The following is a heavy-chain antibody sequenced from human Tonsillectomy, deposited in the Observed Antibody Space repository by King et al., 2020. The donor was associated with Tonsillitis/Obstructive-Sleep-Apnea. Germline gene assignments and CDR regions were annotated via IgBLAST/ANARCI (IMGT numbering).Heavy chain of an antibody. J-gene: IGHJ6*02. V-gene: IGHV4-59*08. CDR2: IHSSGDT. Sequence: QLQESGPGLVKPSETLSLTCSVSGASIRGQYWTWIRQPPGKGLESIAYIHSSGDTNYNPHLKTRVTLSVDTSMNLFSLRLISVTAADAAIYYYARREVVVTFSGMDVWGPGTTVTVSS. CDR1: GASIRGQY. D-gene: IGHD5-18*01. CDR3: ARREVVVTFSGMDV.